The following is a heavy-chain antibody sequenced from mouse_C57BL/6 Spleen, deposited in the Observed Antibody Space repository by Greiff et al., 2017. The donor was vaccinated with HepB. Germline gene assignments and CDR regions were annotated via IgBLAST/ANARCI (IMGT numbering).Heavy chain of an antibody. CDR3: VRHGVDDGYYGWYFDV. V-gene: IGHV10-1*01. CDR1: GFSFNTYA. CDR2: IRSKSNNYAT. J-gene: IGHJ1*03. Sequence: EVQLVESGGGLVQPKGSLKLSCAASGFSFNTYAMNWVRQAPGKGLEWVARIRSKSNNYATYYADSVKDRFTISRDDSESMLYLQMNNLKTEDTAMYYCVRHGVDDGYYGWYFDVWGTGTTVTVSS. D-gene: IGHD2-3*01.